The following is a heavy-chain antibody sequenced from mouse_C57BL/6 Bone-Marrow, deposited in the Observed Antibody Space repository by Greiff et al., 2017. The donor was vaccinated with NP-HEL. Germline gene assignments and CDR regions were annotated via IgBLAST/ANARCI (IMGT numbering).Heavy chain of an antibody. J-gene: IGHJ1*03. V-gene: IGHV1-9*01. Sequence: QVQLKQSGAELMKPGASVKLSCKATGYTFTGYWIEWVKQRPGHGLEWIGEILPGSGSTNYNEKFKGKATFTADTSSNTAYMQLSSLTTEDSAIYYCARSGLYYYGSSYWYFDVWGTGTTVTVSS. CDR1: GYTFTGYW. CDR3: ARSGLYYYGSSYWYFDV. CDR2: ILPGSGST. D-gene: IGHD1-1*01.